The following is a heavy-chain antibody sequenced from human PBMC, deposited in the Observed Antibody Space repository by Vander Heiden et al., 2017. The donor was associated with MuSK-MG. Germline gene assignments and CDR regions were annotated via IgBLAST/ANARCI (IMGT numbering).Heavy chain of an antibody. Sequence: QVQLVESGGGVVQPGRSLRLSCAASGFTFSSYAMHWVRQAPGKGLEWVAVISYDGSNKYYADSVKGRFTISRDNSKNTLYLQMNSLRAEDTAVYYCARDLASVQTGYFDYWGQGTLVTVSS. CDR3: ARDLASVQTGYFDY. D-gene: IGHD1-1*01. CDR1: GFTFSSYA. V-gene: IGHV3-30*04. J-gene: IGHJ4*02. CDR2: ISYDGSNK.